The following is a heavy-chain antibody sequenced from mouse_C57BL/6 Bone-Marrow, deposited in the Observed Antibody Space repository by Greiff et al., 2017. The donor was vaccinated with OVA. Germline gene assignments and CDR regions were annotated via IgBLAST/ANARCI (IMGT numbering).Heavy chain of an antibody. Sequence: VQLQHSVAELVRPGASVKLSCTASGFNIKNTYMHWVKQRPEQGLEWIGRIDPANGNTKYAPKFQGKATITADTSSNTAYLQLSSLTSEDTAIYYCASDITTVPAWFAYWGQGTLVTVSA. J-gene: IGHJ3*01. CDR1: GFNIKNTY. CDR2: IDPANGNT. V-gene: IGHV14-3*01. D-gene: IGHD1-1*01. CDR3: ASDITTVPAWFAY.